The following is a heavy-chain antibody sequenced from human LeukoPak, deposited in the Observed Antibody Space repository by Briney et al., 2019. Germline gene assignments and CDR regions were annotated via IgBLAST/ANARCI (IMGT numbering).Heavy chain of an antibody. CDR2: MNPTSGNT. V-gene: IGHV1-8*01. D-gene: IGHD5-18*01. CDR3: TRMRGYTYGYRYLDL. CDR1: GYTFTSYD. J-gene: IGHJ2*01. Sequence: ASVNVSCKAAGYTFTSYDINWVRQAPGQGLEWMGWMNPTSGNTGYAQKFQGRVTMTRDASIATAYMELSSLTSEDTALYYCTRMRGYTYGYRYLDLWGRGTPVTVSS.